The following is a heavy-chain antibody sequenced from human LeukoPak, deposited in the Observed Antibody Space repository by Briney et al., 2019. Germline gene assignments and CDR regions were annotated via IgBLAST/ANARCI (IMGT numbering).Heavy chain of an antibody. CDR1: GGSFSGYY. Sequence: SETLSLTCAVSGGSFSGYYWSWIRQPPGKGLEWSGEINHSGGTNYNLSPKSRATISVDTSKNKTSRKLRSVTSAATAGSYFSGGGVPGAFTIFGVVIIGWFDPWGQGTLVTVSS. V-gene: IGHV4-34*03. CDR2: INHSGGT. CDR3: SGGGVPGAFTIFGVVIIGWFDP. D-gene: IGHD3-3*01. J-gene: IGHJ5*02.